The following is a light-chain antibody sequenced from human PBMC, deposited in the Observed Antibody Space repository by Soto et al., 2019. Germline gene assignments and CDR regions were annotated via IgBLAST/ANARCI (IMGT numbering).Light chain of an antibody. CDR1: SGDVGGYSY. V-gene: IGLV2-14*01. CDR2: YVN. CDR3: SSYRNTIALEV. Sequence: QSALTQPASVSGSHGQSTTISCTGTSGDVGGYSYVSWYQQHPGKAPKLLIYYVNNRPSGVSNRFSGSKSGNTASLTISGLQADDDADYYCSSYRNTIALEVFGTGTKLTVL. J-gene: IGLJ1*01.